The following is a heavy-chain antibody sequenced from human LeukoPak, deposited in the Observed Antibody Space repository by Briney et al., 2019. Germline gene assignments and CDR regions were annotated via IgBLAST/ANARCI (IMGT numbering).Heavy chain of an antibody. V-gene: IGHV4-31*03. CDR1: GGSISSGGYY. CDR3: ARGRARDGSFPWLDS. D-gene: IGHD3-10*01. J-gene: IGHJ5*01. Sequence: SETLSLTCTVSGGSISSGGYYWSWIRQHPGKGLEWIGYIYYSGSTYYNPSLKSRVTISVDTSKNQFSLKLSSVTAADTAVYYCARGRARDGSFPWLDSWGQGTLVTVSS. CDR2: IYYSGST.